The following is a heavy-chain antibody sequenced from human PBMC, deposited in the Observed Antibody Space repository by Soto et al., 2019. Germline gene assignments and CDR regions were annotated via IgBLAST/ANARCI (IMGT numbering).Heavy chain of an antibody. V-gene: IGHV1-8*01. CDR1: GYTFTSYD. CDR3: ARGHDYYGSGSYYGLGYGMDV. J-gene: IGHJ6*02. D-gene: IGHD3-10*01. CDR2: RNPNSGNT. Sequence: QVQLVQSGAEVKKPGASVKVSCKASGYTFTSYDINWVRQATGQGLEWMGWRNPNSGNTGYAQKFQGRVTMTRNTSISTAYMELSSLRSEDTAVYYCARGHDYYGSGSYYGLGYGMDVWGQGTTVTVSS.